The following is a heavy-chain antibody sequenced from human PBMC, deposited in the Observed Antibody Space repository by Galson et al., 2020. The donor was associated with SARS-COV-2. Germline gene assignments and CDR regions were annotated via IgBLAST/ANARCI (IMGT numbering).Heavy chain of an antibody. CDR3: AKDMAITIFGVGTDYGMDV. J-gene: IGHJ6*02. Sequence: GGSLILSCAASGFTFDDYAMHWVRQAPGKGLEWVSGISWNSGSIGYADSVKGRFTISRDNAKNSLYLQMNSLRAEDTALYYCAKDMAITIFGVGTDYGMDVWGQGTTVTVSS. CDR1: GFTFDDYA. CDR2: ISWNSGSI. V-gene: IGHV3-9*01. D-gene: IGHD3-3*01.